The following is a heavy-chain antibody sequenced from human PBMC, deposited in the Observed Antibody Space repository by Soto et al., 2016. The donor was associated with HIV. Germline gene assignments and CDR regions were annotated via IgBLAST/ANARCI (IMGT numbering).Heavy chain of an antibody. CDR2: INGDGTRT. V-gene: IGHV3-74*01. D-gene: IGHD2-2*01. J-gene: IGHJ3*02. CDR1: GFTFNNYW. Sequence: EVQLVESGGGLVQPGGSLRVSCAASGFTFNNYWMHWVRQVPGKGPVWVARINGDGTRTSYAGSVRGRHTISRDNAKNTLSLQMSSLRADDTGIYYCARESSAYDGFDMWGQGTMVTVSS. CDR3: ARESSAYDGFDM.